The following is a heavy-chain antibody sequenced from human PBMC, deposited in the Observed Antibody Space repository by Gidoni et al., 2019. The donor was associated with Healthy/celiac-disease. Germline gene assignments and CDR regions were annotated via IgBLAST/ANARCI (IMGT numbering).Heavy chain of an antibody. Sequence: QLQLQESGPGLVKPSETLSLTCTVSGGSISSSSYYWGWIRQPPGKGLEWIGSIYYSGSTYYNPSLKSRVTISVDTSKNQFSLKLSSVTAADTAVYYCARHLLGLAGYFDYWGQGTLVTVSS. CDR3: ARHLLGLAGYFDY. V-gene: IGHV4-39*01. CDR1: GGSISSSSYY. D-gene: IGHD6-13*01. CDR2: IYYSGST. J-gene: IGHJ4*02.